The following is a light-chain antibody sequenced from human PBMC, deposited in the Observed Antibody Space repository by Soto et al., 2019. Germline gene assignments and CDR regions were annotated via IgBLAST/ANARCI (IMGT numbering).Light chain of an antibody. Sequence: DIQMTQSPSSLSASVGDRVTITCRASQTISSYLNWYQQKPRKAPKLLIYAASSLQSGVPSRFSGSGSGTDFTLTISSLHPEDFATYYCQQSHGIPYTFGQGTKLEIK. J-gene: IGKJ2*01. CDR2: AAS. V-gene: IGKV1-39*01. CDR3: QQSHGIPYT. CDR1: QTISSY.